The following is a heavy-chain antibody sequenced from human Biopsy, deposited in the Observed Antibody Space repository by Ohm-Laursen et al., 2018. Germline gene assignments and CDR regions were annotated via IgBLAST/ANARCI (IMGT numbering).Heavy chain of an antibody. CDR2: IFYRGST. CDR3: ARDYDTSGYYYVS. Sequence: SETLSLTCTVSGGSISNNNYYWGWIRQPPGKGLEWIGSIFYRGSTHYKPSLKSRVNISVDTSKNQFSLKPNSATAADTAVYYCARDYDTSGYYYVSWGQGTLVTVSS. J-gene: IGHJ5*02. CDR1: GGSISNNNYY. V-gene: IGHV4-39*01. D-gene: IGHD3-22*01.